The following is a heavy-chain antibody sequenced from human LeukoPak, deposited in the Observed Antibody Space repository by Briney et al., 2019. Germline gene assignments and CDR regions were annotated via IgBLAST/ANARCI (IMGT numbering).Heavy chain of an antibody. CDR2: FDPEDGET. V-gene: IGHV1-24*01. D-gene: IGHD6-13*01. Sequence: ASVKVSCKVSGYTLTELSMHWVRQAPGKGLEWMGGFDPEDGETIYAQKFQGRVTMTEDTSTDTAYMELSSLGSEDTAVYYCATVPAAAGKGSFDYWGQGTLVTVSS. CDR3: ATVPAAAGKGSFDY. J-gene: IGHJ4*02. CDR1: GYTLTELS.